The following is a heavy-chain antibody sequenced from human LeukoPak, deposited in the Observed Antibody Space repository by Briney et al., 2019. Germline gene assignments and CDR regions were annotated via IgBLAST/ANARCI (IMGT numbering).Heavy chain of an antibody. J-gene: IGHJ3*02. Sequence: PGGSLRLSCSASGFTFSSYAMHWVRQAPGKGLEYVSAISSNGGSTYYADSVKGRFTISRDNSKNTLYLQMSSLRAEDTAVYYCVKAAAGEKWLVRRPNAFDIWGQGTMVTVSS. V-gene: IGHV3-64D*06. CDR3: VKAAAGEKWLVRRPNAFDI. CDR1: GFTFSSYA. CDR2: ISSNGGST. D-gene: IGHD6-19*01.